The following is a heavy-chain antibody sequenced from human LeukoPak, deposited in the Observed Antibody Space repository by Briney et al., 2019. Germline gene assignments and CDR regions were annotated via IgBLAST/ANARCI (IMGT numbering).Heavy chain of an antibody. CDR1: GGSFSGYY. CDR3: ARRRGVPLSYLDY. Sequence: PSETLSLTCAVYGGSFSGYYWSWIRQPPGKELEWIGEINHSGSTNYNPSLKSRVTISVDTSKNQFSLKLSSVTAADTAVYYCARRRGVPLSYLDYWGQGTLVTVSS. J-gene: IGHJ4*02. V-gene: IGHV4-34*01. CDR2: INHSGST. D-gene: IGHD3-10*01.